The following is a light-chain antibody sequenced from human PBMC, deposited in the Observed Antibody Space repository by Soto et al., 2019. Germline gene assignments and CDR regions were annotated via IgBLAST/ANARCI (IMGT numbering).Light chain of an antibody. CDR3: QQYGSSPIT. CDR2: GAS. J-gene: IGKJ5*01. Sequence: VLTQSPGTLSLSPGERATLSCRASQSVSSNLAWYQQKPGQAPRLLIYGASSRATGIPDRFSGSGSETDFTLTISRLEPEDFAVYYCQQYGSSPITFGQGTRLEIK. CDR1: QSVSSN. V-gene: IGKV3-20*01.